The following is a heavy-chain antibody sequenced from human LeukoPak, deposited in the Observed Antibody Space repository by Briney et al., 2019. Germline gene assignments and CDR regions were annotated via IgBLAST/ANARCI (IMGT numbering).Heavy chain of an antibody. V-gene: IGHV3-30*02. CDR3: AKDQGIFGVVTDAFDI. D-gene: IGHD3-3*01. Sequence: GGSLRLSCAASGFTFNSYGMHWVRQAPGKGLEWVAFIRYDGSNKYYADSVKGRFTISRDNSKNTLYLQMNSLRAEDTAVYYSAKDQGIFGVVTDAFDIWGQGTMVTVSS. J-gene: IGHJ3*02. CDR2: IRYDGSNK. CDR1: GFTFNSYG.